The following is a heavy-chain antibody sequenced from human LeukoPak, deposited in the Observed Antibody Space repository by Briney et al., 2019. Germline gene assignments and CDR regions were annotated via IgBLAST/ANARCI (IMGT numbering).Heavy chain of an antibody. Sequence: GASLKVSCKTSGYTFTSYYIHWVRQAPGQGLEWMGIINPSSGATNYAQKFQGRVTMTRDTSTSTVYMELSSQRSEDTAVYYCARATNFYYYYGMDVWGQGTTVTASS. CDR3: ARATNFYYYYGMDV. J-gene: IGHJ6*02. CDR1: GYTFTSYY. CDR2: INPSSGAT. D-gene: IGHD1-26*01. V-gene: IGHV1-46*01.